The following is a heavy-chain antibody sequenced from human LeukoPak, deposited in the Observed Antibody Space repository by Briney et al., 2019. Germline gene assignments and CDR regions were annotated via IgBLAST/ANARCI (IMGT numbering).Heavy chain of an antibody. CDR3: ASRQYCGTTTCLDP. D-gene: IGHD2-2*01. J-gene: IGHJ5*02. Sequence: SGGSLRLSCTTSGFTFCEYALSWVRQAPGKGLEWVGFIRSKAYGGTSQYAASVKGRFTFSRDDSKSIAYLHMNSLKTEDTAVYYCASRQYCGTTTCLDPWGQGTLVIVSS. CDR1: GFTFCEYA. CDR2: IRSKAYGGTS. V-gene: IGHV3-49*04.